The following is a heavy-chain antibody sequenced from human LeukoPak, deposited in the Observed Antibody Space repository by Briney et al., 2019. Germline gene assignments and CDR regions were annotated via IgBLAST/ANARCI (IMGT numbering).Heavy chain of an antibody. V-gene: IGHV4-38-2*02. CDR1: GYSISSGYY. Sequence: PSETLSLACTVSGYSISSGYYWGWIRQPPGKGLEWIGIIYHSGSTNYNPSLKSRVTISVDTSKNQFSLKLSSVTAADTAVYYCARNPCGGDCSYYFDYWGQGTLVTVSS. J-gene: IGHJ4*02. CDR3: ARNPCGGDCSYYFDY. D-gene: IGHD2-21*02. CDR2: IYHSGST.